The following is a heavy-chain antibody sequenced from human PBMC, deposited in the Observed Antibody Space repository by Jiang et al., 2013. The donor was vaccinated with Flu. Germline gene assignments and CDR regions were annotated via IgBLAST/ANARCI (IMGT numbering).Heavy chain of an antibody. CDR2: IAYDGSSE. CDR3: ARVFTQCTSTNCRLWYYY. CDR1: GFTFSNYV. V-gene: IGHV3-30-3*01. Sequence: VQLLESGGGVVQPGRSLRLSCAGSGFTFSNYVMHWVRQAPGTGLEWVAVIAYDGSSEDYADSVKGRFTISRDNSKNTLYLQMNSLRAEDTAVYYCARVFTQCTSTNCRLWYYY. D-gene: IGHD2-2*01. J-gene: IGHJ6*01.